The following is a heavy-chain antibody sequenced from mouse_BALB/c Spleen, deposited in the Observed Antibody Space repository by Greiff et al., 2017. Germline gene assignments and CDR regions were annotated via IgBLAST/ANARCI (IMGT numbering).Heavy chain of an antibody. V-gene: IGHV2-2*02. Sequence: VKLQQSGPGLVQPSQSLSITCTVSGFSLTSYGVHWVRQSPGKGLEWLGVIWSGGSTDYNAAFISRLSISKDNSKSQVFFKMNSLQANDTAIYYCARNILNYYGSSYGYAMDYWGQGTSGTVSS. CDR1: GFSLTSYG. D-gene: IGHD1-1*01. CDR3: ARNILNYYGSSYGYAMDY. J-gene: IGHJ4*01. CDR2: IWSGGST.